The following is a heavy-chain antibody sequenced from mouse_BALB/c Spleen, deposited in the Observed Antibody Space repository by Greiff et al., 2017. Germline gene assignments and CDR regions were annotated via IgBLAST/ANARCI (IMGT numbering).Heavy chain of an antibody. Sequence: VQLQQSGAELAKPGASVKMSCKASGYTFTSYWMHWVKQRPGQGLEWIGYINPSTGYTEYNQKFKDKATLTADKSSSTAYMQLSSLTSEDSAVYYCARTRYYAMDYWGQGTSVTVSS. CDR1: GYTFTSYW. CDR3: ARTRYYAMDY. V-gene: IGHV1-7*01. CDR2: INPSTGYT. J-gene: IGHJ4*01.